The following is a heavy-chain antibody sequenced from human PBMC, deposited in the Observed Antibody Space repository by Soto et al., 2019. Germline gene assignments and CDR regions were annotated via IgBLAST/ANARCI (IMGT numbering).Heavy chain of an antibody. D-gene: IGHD4-4*01. CDR2: INPSGGST. CDR1: GYTFTIYY. J-gene: IGHJ6*02. CDR3: ARDVDYTDGMDV. Sequence: GASVKVSCKASGYTFTIYYMHCVLQSPGQGLEWMGIINPSGGSTSYAQKFQGRVTMTRDTSTSTVYMKLSSLRSEGTAVYYCARDVDYTDGMDVWGQGTTVTVSS. V-gene: IGHV1-46*01.